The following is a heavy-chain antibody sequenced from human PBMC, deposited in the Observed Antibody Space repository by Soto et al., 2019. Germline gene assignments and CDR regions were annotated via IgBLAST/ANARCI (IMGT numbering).Heavy chain of an antibody. Sequence: GGSLRLSCAASGFTFSSYGMHWVRQAPGKGLEWVAVIWSDGGTTDYAAPVKGRFTISRDDSKNTLYLQMNSLKTEDTAVYYCTTVGLDYGSGSYYHWGQGTLVTVSS. CDR1: GFTFSSYG. J-gene: IGHJ5*02. D-gene: IGHD3-10*01. V-gene: IGHV3-15*01. CDR3: TTVGLDYGSGSYYH. CDR2: IWSDGGTT.